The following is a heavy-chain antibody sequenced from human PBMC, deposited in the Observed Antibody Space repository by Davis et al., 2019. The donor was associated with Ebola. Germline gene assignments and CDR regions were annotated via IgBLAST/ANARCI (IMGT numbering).Heavy chain of an antibody. Sequence: SVKVSCKASGYTFTDYYIHWARRAPGQGLEWMGRINPGSGGTNYAQKFQGRVTMTRDTSITTTYMDLTRLRIDDTAVYYCARLGHVVFDWGQGTLVTVSS. D-gene: IGHD2-15*01. CDR1: GYTFTDYY. J-gene: IGHJ4*02. CDR2: INPGSGGT. CDR3: ARLGHVVFD. V-gene: IGHV1-2*06.